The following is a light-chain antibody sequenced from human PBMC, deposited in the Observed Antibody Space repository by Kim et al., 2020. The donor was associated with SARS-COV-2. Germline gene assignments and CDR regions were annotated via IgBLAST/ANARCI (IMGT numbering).Light chain of an antibody. J-gene: IGKJ2*03. CDR1: ESVTYN. CDR2: GTS. Sequence: SVSPGESATLSCRASESVTYNLAWYQQKPGQPPRLLIYGTSIRDTDIPARVSGSGSGTQFTLTINSLQPEDSAFYYCEQYAKWPYSFGQGTKLEIK. V-gene: IGKV3D-15*01. CDR3: EQYAKWPYS.